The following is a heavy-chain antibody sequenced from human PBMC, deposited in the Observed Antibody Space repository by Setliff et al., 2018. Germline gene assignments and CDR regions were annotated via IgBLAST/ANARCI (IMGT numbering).Heavy chain of an antibody. CDR2: IKEDGSEK. D-gene: IGHD1-26*01. Sequence: GGSLRLSCVASGFTFSRHWMSWVRQAPGKGLEWVANIKEDGSEKHYVDSVKGRFTISRDNAKNSLYLQMKSLRAEDMGVYYCARDGVGVGATYFDYWGQGTLVTVSS. CDR1: GFTFSRHW. V-gene: IGHV3-7*01. CDR3: ARDGVGVGATYFDY. J-gene: IGHJ4*02.